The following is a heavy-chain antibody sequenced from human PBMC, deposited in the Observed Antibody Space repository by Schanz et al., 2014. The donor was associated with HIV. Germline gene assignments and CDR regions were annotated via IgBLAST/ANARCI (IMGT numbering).Heavy chain of an antibody. CDR3: ARDITHNYSFEY. J-gene: IGHJ4*02. V-gene: IGHV3-30*03. CDR2: ISDDGNVK. CDR1: GFTFSSYG. D-gene: IGHD3-10*01. Sequence: QVHLVESGGGVVQPGRSLRLSCAASGFTFSSYGMHWVRQAPGRGLEWVAFISDDGNVKYYADPVRGRFTISRDNPKNTLSLQMDSLRGDDTALYYCARDITHNYSFEYCGQGTLVTVSS.